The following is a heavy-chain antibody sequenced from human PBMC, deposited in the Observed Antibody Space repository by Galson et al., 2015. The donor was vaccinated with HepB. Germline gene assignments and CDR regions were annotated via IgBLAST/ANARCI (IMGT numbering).Heavy chain of an antibody. CDR3: AKDKRLAVTTGYFDY. CDR2: ISDSSAYT. CDR1: GFNSSSYA. V-gene: IGHV3-23*01. D-gene: IGHD4-17*01. J-gene: IGHJ4*02. Sequence: SLRLSCAASGFNSSSYAMSWVRQAPGKGLEWVSTISDSSAYTYFADSVKGRFTISRDNSKNTLYLQMDSLRAEDTAVYFCAKDKRLAVTTGYFDYWGQGTLVTVSS.